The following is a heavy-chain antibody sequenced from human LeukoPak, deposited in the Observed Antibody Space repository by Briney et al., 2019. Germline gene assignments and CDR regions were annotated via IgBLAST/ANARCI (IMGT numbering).Heavy chain of an antibody. Sequence: SETLSLTCTVSGGSISSYYWCWIRQPPGKGLEWIGYIYYSGSTNYNPSLKSRVTISVDTSKNQFSLKLSSVTAADTAVYYCARGLFDRRFVPWGQGTLVTVSS. CDR1: GGSISSYY. V-gene: IGHV4-59*12. J-gene: IGHJ5*02. D-gene: IGHD3-22*01. CDR2: IYYSGST. CDR3: ARGLFDRRFVP.